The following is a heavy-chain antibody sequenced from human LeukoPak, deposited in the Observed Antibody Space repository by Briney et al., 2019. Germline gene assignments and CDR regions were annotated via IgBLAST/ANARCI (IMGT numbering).Heavy chain of an antibody. Sequence: GGSLRLSCAASGFTFSDYYMSWIRQAPGKGLEWVSYISSSGSTIYYADSVKGRFTISRDNSKNTLYLQMNSLRAEDTAVYYCAKVQSIAAPQIDYWGQGTLVTVSS. CDR1: GFTFSDYY. CDR2: ISSSGSTI. V-gene: IGHV3-11*01. J-gene: IGHJ4*02. CDR3: AKVQSIAAPQIDY. D-gene: IGHD6-6*01.